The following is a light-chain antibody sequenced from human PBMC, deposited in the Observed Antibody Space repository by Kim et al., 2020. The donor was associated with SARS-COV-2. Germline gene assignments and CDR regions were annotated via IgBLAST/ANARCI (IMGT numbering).Light chain of an antibody. CDR3: AAWDDNLSGYV. J-gene: IGLJ1*01. CDR1: RPSIGSNY. V-gene: IGLV1-47*01. Sequence: GQMVTISGSGRRPSIGSNYVYWYQQLPGTAPTLLFYRHNWRTSGVADRFSGSTSGTLASLAISGLRSEDEADYYCAAWDDNLSGYVFGSGTKVTVL. CDR2: RHN.